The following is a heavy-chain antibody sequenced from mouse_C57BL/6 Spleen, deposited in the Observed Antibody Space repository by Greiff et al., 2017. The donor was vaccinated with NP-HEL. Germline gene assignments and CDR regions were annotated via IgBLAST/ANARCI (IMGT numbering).Heavy chain of an antibody. J-gene: IGHJ3*01. V-gene: IGHV1-50*01. CDR3: ARKLIWELRFPFAY. CDR2: IDPSDSYT. Sequence: QVQLQQPGAELVKPGASVKLSCKASGYTFTSYWMQWVKQRPGQGLEWIGEIDPSDSYTNYNQKFKGKATLTVDTSSSTAYMQLSSLTSEDSAVYYCARKLIWELRFPFAYWGKGTLVTVSA. CDR1: GYTFTSYW. D-gene: IGHD1-1*01.